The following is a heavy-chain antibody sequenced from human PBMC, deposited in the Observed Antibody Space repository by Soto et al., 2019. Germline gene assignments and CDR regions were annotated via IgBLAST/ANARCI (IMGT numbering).Heavy chain of an antibody. Sequence: QVQLVESGGGVVQPGRSQRLSCAASGCTFSSYGMHWVRQAPGKGLEWVTVISYDGSNKYYADSVKGRFTISRDNSKNTLYLQINSLRAEDTAVYYCAKGLAYCGGDCYSHFDLWGRGTLVTVSS. V-gene: IGHV3-30*18. D-gene: IGHD2-21*02. CDR2: ISYDGSNK. J-gene: IGHJ2*01. CDR1: GCTFSSYG. CDR3: AKGLAYCGGDCYSHFDL.